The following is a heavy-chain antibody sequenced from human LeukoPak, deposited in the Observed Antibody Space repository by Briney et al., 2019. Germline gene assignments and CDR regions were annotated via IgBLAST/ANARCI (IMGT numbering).Heavy chain of an antibody. V-gene: IGHV1-2*02. J-gene: IGHJ4*02. D-gene: IGHD2-21*02. Sequence: ASVKVSCKASGYTFTGYYMHWVRQAPGQGLEWMGWIKPNSGGTNYAQKFQGRVTMTRDTSISTAYMELSRLRSDDTAVYYCARGYCGGDCYLFDYWGQGTLVTVSS. CDR3: ARGYCGGDCYLFDY. CDR2: IKPNSGGT. CDR1: GYTFTGYY.